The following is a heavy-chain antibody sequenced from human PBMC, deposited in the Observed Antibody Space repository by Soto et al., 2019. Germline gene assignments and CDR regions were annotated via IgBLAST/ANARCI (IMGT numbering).Heavy chain of an antibody. D-gene: IGHD3-22*01. CDR1: SGTFSSNS. CDR3: ARNYYDSSGYYLRGAFDI. V-gene: IGHV1-69*13. J-gene: IGHJ3*02. CDR2: IISIFGTA. Sequence: SVKVSYDASSGTFSSNSISWARQQPGEGREWMGGIISIFGTANYAQKFQGRVTITADESTSTAYMELSSLRSEDTAVYYCARNYYDSSGYYLRGAFDIWGQGTMVTVS.